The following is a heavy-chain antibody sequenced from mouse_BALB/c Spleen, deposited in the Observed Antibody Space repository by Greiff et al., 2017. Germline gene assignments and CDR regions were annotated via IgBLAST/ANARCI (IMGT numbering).Heavy chain of an antibody. D-gene: IGHD4-1*01. CDR3: AREGGTGYAMDY. CDR2: IWAGGST. J-gene: IGHJ4*01. CDR1: GFSLTSYG. Sequence: QVQLKESGPGLVAPSHSLSITCTVSGFSLTSYGVHWVRQPPGKGLEWLGVIWAGGSTNYNSALMSRLSISKDNSKSQVFLKMNSLQTDDTAMYYCAREGGTGYAMDYWGQGTSVTVSS. V-gene: IGHV2-9*02.